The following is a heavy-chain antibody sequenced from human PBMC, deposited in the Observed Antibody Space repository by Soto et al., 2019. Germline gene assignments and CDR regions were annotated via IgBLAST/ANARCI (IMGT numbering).Heavy chain of an antibody. J-gene: IGHJ6*02. D-gene: IGHD3-10*01. CDR2: IMPTVDSA. Sequence: QVQLVQSGAEVKNPGSSVKVSCKASGGTLSDYAVSWVRRARGQGLEWMGGIMPTVDSANYAQKFQGRLTITADESTSTANMELSSLTSDDTAIYYCAVAAVREILTEQSSGMAVWGQGTTVTVSS. V-gene: IGHV1-69*01. CDR3: AVAAVREILTEQSSGMAV. CDR1: GGTLSDYA.